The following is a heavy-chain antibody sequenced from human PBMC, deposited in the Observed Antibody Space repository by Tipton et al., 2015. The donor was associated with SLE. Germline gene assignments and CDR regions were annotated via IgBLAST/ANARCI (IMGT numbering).Heavy chain of an antibody. CDR3: ARAPSIAAYFDY. V-gene: IGHV4-39*07. Sequence: TLSLTCTVSGGSISSSSYYWGWIRQPPGKGLEWIGSIYYSGSTNYNPSLKSRVTTSVDRSTNQFSLKLSSVTAADTAVYYCARAPSIAAYFDYWGQGTLVTVSS. CDR2: IYYSGST. J-gene: IGHJ4*02. CDR1: GGSISSSSYY. D-gene: IGHD6-6*01.